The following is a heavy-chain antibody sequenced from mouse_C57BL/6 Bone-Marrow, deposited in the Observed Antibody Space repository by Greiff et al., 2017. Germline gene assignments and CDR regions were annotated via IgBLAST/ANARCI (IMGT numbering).Heavy chain of an antibody. CDR3: TRRRRRLRRGEFAY. CDR1: GFTFSDAW. V-gene: IGHV6-6*01. J-gene: IGHJ3*01. D-gene: IGHD2-4*01. Sequence: EVKLEESGGGLVQPGGSMKLSCAASGFTFSDAWMDWVRQSPEKGLEWVAEIRNKANNHATYYAESVKGRFTISRDDSKSSVYLQMNSLRAEDTGIYYCTRRRRRLRRGEFAYWGQGTLVTVSA. CDR2: IRNKANNHAT.